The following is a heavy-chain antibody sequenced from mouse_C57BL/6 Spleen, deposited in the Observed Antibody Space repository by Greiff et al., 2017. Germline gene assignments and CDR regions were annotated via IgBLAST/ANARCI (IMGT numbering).Heavy chain of an antibody. CDR2: IYPRDGST. J-gene: IGHJ2*01. CDR3: ATDYYGSSFLFDY. V-gene: IGHV1-78*01. CDR1: GYTFTYHT. D-gene: IGHD1-1*01. Sequence: QVQLQQSDAELVKPGASVKISCKVSGYTFTYHTIHWMKQRPEQGLEWIGYIYPRDGSTKYNEKFKGKATLTADKSSSTAYMQLNSLTSEDSAVYFCATDYYGSSFLFDYWGQGTTLTVSS.